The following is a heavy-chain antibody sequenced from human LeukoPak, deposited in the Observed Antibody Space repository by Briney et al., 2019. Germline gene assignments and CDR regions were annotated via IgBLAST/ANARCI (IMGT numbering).Heavy chain of an antibody. J-gene: IGHJ3*02. D-gene: IGHD3-10*01. Sequence: SVKVSCKASGGTFSSYAISWVRQAPGQGLEWMGGIIPIFGTANYAQKFQGRVTITADESTSTAYMELSSLRSEDTAVYYCAREKQDGSGNNDAFDIWGQGTMVTVSS. CDR3: AREKQDGSGNNDAFDI. CDR2: IIPIFGTA. CDR1: GGTFSSYA. V-gene: IGHV1-69*13.